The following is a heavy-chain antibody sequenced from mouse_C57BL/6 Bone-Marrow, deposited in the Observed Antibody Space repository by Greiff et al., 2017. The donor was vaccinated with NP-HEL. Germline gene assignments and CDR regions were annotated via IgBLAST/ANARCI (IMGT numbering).Heavy chain of an antibody. J-gene: IGHJ4*01. V-gene: IGHV1-64*01. D-gene: IGHD2-2*01. CDR2: IHPNSGST. Sequence: VQLQQPGAELVKPGASVKLSCKASGYTFTSYWMHCVKQRPGQGLEWIGMIHPNSGSTNYNEKFTSKATLTVDKSSSTAYMQLSSLTSEDSAVYYCARGGWLPWVDYWGQGTSVTVSS. CDR1: GYTFTSYW. CDR3: ARGGWLPWVDY.